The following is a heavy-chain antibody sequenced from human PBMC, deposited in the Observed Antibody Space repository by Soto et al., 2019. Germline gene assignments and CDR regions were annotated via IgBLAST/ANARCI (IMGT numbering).Heavy chain of an antibody. D-gene: IGHD2-15*01. CDR2: ISSSSNTI. CDR1: GFTFSSYS. J-gene: IGHJ4*02. V-gene: IGHV3-48*02. CDR3: TRRSLAAFDY. Sequence: EVQLVESGGGLVQPGGSLRLSCAASGFTFSSYSMSWVRQAPGKGLEWVSYISSSSNTIYYADSVKGRFTISRDNAKNSLYLQMNSLRDEDTAVYYCTRRSLAAFDYWGQGTLVTVSS.